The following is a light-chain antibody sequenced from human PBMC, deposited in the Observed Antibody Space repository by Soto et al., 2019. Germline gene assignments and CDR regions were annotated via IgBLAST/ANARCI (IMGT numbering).Light chain of an antibody. Sequence: EILLTQSPSTLSLSPGEGVTLSCRASQSVTVNSLAWYQQKPGQAPRLLIYAASTRAAAVPARFSGSGSGTDFTLTISSLEPEDFAVYYCQQRSNWPPWTFGQGTKVDIK. V-gene: IGKV3-11*01. J-gene: IGKJ1*01. CDR2: AAS. CDR1: QSVTVN. CDR3: QQRSNWPPWT.